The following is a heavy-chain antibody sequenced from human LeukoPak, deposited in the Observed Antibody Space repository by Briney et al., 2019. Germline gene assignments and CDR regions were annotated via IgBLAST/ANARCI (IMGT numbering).Heavy chain of an antibody. J-gene: IGHJ4*02. D-gene: IGHD2-21*01. CDR3: ARANPKPGPIFEY. CDR2: IYYSGST. V-gene: IGHV4-59*12. CDR1: GGSISSYY. Sequence: SETLSLTCTVSGGSISSYYWSWIRQPRGKGLEWIGYIYYSGSTNYNPSLKSRVTISVDTSKNQFSLKLSSVTAADTAVYYCARANPKPGPIFEYWGQGTLVTVSS.